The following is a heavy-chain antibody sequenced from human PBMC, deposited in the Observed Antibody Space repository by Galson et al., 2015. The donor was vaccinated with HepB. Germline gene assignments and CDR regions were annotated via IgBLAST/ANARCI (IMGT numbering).Heavy chain of an antibody. CDR2: INSDGSST. Sequence: SLRLSCAASGFTFSSYWMHWVRQAPGKGLVWVSRINSDGSSTSYADSVKGRCTISRDSAKNTLYLQMNSLRAEDTAVYYCARDPRYCSSTSCYTRFDYWGQGTLVTVSS. CDR3: ARDPRYCSSTSCYTRFDY. J-gene: IGHJ4*02. CDR1: GFTFSSYW. D-gene: IGHD2-2*02. V-gene: IGHV3-74*01.